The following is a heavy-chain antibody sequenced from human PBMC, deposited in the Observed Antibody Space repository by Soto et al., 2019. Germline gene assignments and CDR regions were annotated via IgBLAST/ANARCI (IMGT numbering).Heavy chain of an antibody. J-gene: IGHJ5*02. CDR3: ARLITIFGVVYNWFDP. CDR1: GGSISSGGYY. V-gene: IGHV4-31*03. CDR2: IYFSGST. Sequence: SETLSLTCTVSGGSISSGGYYWSWIRQHPGKGKERIGYIYFSGSTCYNPSLKSRFTISVDTSNNQFSLKLSSVTAADTVLYYCARLITIFGVVYNWFDPWGQGTLVTVSS. D-gene: IGHD3-3*01.